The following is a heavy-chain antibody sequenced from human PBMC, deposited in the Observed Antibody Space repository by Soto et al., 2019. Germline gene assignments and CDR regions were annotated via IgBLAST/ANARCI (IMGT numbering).Heavy chain of an antibody. Sequence: SETLSLTCTVSGGSISSYYWSWIRQPPGKGLEWIGYIYYSGSTNYNPSLKSRVTISVDTSKNQFSLKLSPVTAADTAVYYCARLALGYCSGGSCKREYYYYYMDVWGKGTTVTVSS. V-gene: IGHV4-59*08. CDR1: GGSISSYY. J-gene: IGHJ6*03. D-gene: IGHD2-15*01. CDR2: IYYSGST. CDR3: ARLALGYCSGGSCKREYYYYYMDV.